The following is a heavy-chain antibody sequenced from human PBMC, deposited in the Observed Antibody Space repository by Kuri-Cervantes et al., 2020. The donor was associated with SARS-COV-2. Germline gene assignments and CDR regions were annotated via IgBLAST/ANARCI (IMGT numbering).Heavy chain of an antibody. D-gene: IGHD2-15*01. CDR2: IYYSGST. CDR1: GGSISSYY. CDR3: ARGLRGGSLDY. V-gene: IGHV4-59*01. J-gene: IGHJ4*02. Sequence: GSLRLSCTVSGGSISSYYWSWIRQPPGKGLEWIGYIYYSGSTNYNPSLKSRVTISVDTSKNQFSLKLSSVTAADTAVYYCARGLRGGSLDYWGQGTLVTVSS.